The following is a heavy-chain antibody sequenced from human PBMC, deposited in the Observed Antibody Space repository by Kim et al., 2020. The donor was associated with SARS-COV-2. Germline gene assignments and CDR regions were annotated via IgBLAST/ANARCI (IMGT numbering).Heavy chain of an antibody. D-gene: IGHD3-3*01. Sequence: ASVKVSCKASGYTFTSYAMHWVRQAPGQRLEWMGWINAGNGNTKYSQKFQGRVTITRDTSASTAYMELSSLRSEDTAVYYCARDPRLTIFGVVIAPLYYFDSWGQGTLVTVSS. V-gene: IGHV1-3*01. CDR3: ARDPRLTIFGVVIAPLYYFDS. J-gene: IGHJ4*02. CDR2: INAGNGNT. CDR1: GYTFTSYA.